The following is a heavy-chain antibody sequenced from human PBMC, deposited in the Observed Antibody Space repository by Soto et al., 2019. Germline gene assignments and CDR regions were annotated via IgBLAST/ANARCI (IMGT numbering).Heavy chain of an antibody. D-gene: IGHD6-19*01. J-gene: IGHJ4*02. CDR2: ISYDGSNK. CDR3: AKVTPQWLPNMYYFDY. V-gene: IGHV3-30*18. CDR1: GFTFSSYG. Sequence: PGGSLRLSCAASGFTFSSYGMNWVRQAPGKGLEWVAVISYDGSNKYYADSVKGRFTISRDNSKNTLYLQMNSLRAEDTAVYYCAKVTPQWLPNMYYFDYWGQGTLVTVSS.